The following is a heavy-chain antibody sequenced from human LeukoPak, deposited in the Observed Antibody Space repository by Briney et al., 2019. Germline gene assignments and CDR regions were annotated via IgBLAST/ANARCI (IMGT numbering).Heavy chain of an antibody. Sequence: TGGSLRLSCAASGFTFSSYAMSWVRQAPGKGLEWVSAISGSGGSTYYADSVKGRFTISRDNSKNTLYLQMNSLRAEDTAVYYCAKDGSGYSSGWYEGYWFDPWGQGTLVTVSS. J-gene: IGHJ5*02. CDR2: ISGSGGST. V-gene: IGHV3-23*01. D-gene: IGHD6-19*01. CDR1: GFTFSSYA. CDR3: AKDGSGYSSGWYEGYWFDP.